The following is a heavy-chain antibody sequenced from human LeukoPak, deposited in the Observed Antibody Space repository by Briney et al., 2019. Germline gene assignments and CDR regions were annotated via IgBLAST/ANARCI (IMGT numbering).Heavy chain of an antibody. CDR3: ARDMAGYFDY. J-gene: IGHJ4*02. V-gene: IGHV3-48*03. CDR1: GFTFSSYE. D-gene: IGHD3-10*01. CDR2: ISSSGSTI. Sequence: GGSQRLSCAASGFTFSSYEMNWVRQAPGKGQEWVSYISSSGSTIYYADSVKGRFTISRDNAKNSLYLQMNSLRAEDTAVYYCARDMAGYFDYWGQGTLVTVSS.